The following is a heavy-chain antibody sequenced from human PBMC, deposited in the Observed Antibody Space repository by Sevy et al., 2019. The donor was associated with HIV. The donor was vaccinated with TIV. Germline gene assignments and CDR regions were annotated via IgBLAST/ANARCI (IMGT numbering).Heavy chain of an antibody. V-gene: IGHV3-11*06. CDR1: GFTFSDYY. D-gene: IGHD5-18*01. Sequence: GGSLRLSCTASGFTFSDYYMSWIRQAPGKGLEWVSYSSSRNSYTNYAGSVKGRFTISRDNAKNSLYLQMNSLRAEDTAVYYCARVRYNYGQHDFDYWGQGTLVTVSS. J-gene: IGHJ4*02. CDR2: SSSRNSYT. CDR3: ARVRYNYGQHDFDY.